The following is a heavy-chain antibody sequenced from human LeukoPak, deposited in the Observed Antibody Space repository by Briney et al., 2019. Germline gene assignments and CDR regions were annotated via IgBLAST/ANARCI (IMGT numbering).Heavy chain of an antibody. CDR3: ARDKGPATASYYYYYMDV. J-gene: IGHJ6*03. D-gene: IGHD2-21*02. CDR2: IFPIFGTA. V-gene: IGHV1-69*05. Sequence: SVKVSCKASGGTFSSYAISWVRQAPGQGLGWVGGIFPIFGTANYAQKFQGRVTITTHESTITAYMELSSLRSEDTAVYYCARDKGPATASYYYYYMDVWGKGTTVTVPS. CDR1: GGTFSSYA.